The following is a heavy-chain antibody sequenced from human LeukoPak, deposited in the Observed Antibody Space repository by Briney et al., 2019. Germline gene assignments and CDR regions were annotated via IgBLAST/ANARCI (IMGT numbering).Heavy chain of an antibody. Sequence: GGSLRLSCATSGFTFTDYPMNWVRQAPGKGLEWVGHIKGKTDGGTTDYAAPVQGRFTISRDDSKNTLFLQMNSLKTEDTAVYYCTTGTWIQLWLADYWGQGTLVTVSS. V-gene: IGHV3-15*07. CDR2: IKGKTDGGTT. D-gene: IGHD5-18*01. J-gene: IGHJ4*02. CDR1: GFTFTDYP. CDR3: TTGTWIQLWLADY.